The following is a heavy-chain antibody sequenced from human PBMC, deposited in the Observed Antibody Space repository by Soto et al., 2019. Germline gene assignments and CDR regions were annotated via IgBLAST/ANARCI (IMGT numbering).Heavy chain of an antibody. CDR3: AGGSSKSWFDP. J-gene: IGHJ5*02. V-gene: IGHV4-31*03. CDR2: SYYSGRT. D-gene: IGHD6-6*01. Sequence: QVQLQESGPGLVKPSETLSLTCTVSGGSISSSGYYWSWIRQHPGQGLEWIGYSYYSGRTYYNPSLKSRVTISVDTSTNQFSLKLGSVTAADTAKYYCAGGSSKSWFDPWGQGTLVTVSS. CDR1: GGSISSSGYY.